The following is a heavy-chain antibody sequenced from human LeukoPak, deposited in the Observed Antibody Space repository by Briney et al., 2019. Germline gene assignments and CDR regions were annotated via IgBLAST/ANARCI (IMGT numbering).Heavy chain of an antibody. J-gene: IGHJ4*02. V-gene: IGHV3-7*01. CDR2: IKQDGSEK. Sequence: GGSLRLSCAASGFTFSSYWMSWVRQAPGKGLEWVANIKQDGSEKYYVDSVKGRFTISRDNAKNSLYLQMNSLRAEDTAVYYCARDPRYCSGGSCYFGHFDYWGQGTLVTVSS. D-gene: IGHD2-15*01. CDR1: GFTFSSYW. CDR3: ARDPRYCSGGSCYFGHFDY.